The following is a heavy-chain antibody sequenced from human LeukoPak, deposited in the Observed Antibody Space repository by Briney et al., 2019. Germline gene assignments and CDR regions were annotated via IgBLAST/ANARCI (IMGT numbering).Heavy chain of an antibody. CDR2: IIPILXIA. V-gene: IGHV1-69*04. J-gene: IGHJ4*02. Sequence: SVKVSCKASGGTFSSYAISWVRQAPGQGLEWMGRIIPILXIANYAQKFQGRVTITADESTSTAYMELSSLRSEDTAVYYCAXXXXXXGXXSSTXXXXHYFDYWGQGTLVTVSS. CDR3: AXXXXXXGXXSSTXXXXHYFDY. CDR1: GGTFSSYA. D-gene: IGHD2-2*01.